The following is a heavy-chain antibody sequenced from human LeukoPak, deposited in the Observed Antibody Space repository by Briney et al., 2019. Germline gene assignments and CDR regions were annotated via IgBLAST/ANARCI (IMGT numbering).Heavy chain of an antibody. J-gene: IGHJ4*02. D-gene: IGHD2-8*02. CDR2: IYTSGST. CDR3: ARRSVEYGPCDY. CDR1: GGSISGSSYY. Sequence: SQTLSLTCTVSGGSISGSSYYWSWIRQPAGKGLEWIGRIYTSGSTNYNPSLKSRVTISIDTSKNQFSLELSSVTAADTAVYYCARRSVEYGPCDYWGQGTLVTVSS. V-gene: IGHV4-61*02.